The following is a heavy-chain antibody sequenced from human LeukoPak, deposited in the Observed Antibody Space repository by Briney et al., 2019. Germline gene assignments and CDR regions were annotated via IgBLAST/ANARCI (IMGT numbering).Heavy chain of an antibody. CDR1: GFTFRSYA. Sequence: GGSLRLSCAASGFTFRSYAMSWVRQAPGKGLEWVSSISGSGSNTYYADSVKGRFTISRDNSKNTLYLQMNSPRAEDTAVYYCVKALYCSSSSSAFDIWGQGTMVTVSS. V-gene: IGHV3-23*01. J-gene: IGHJ3*02. CDR3: VKALYCSSSSSAFDI. D-gene: IGHD2-2*01. CDR2: ISGSGSNT.